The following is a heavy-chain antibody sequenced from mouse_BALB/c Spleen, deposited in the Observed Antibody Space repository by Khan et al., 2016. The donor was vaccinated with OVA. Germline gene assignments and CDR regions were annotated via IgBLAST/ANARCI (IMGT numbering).Heavy chain of an antibody. CDR2: IWSDGST. Sequence: VELVESGPGLVAPSQSLSITCTISGFSLTNYGVHWVRQPPGKGLEWLVVIWSDGSTTYNSALKSRLTTNKDNSKSQAFLKMNSLPTDDTAMYFCARQPYYHYNVMDYWGQGTSVTVSS. J-gene: IGHJ4*01. CDR1: GFSLTNYG. D-gene: IGHD2-10*01. CDR3: ARQPYYHYNVMDY. V-gene: IGHV2-6-1*01.